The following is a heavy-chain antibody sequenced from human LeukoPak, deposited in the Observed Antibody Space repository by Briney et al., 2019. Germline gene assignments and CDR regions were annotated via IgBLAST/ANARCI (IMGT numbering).Heavy chain of an antibody. J-gene: IGHJ4*02. Sequence: SETLSLTCTVSGGSTSSYYWSWIRQPPGKGLEWIGYIYYSGSTNYNPSLKSRVTISVDTSENQFSLKLSSVTAADTAVYYCARHAVTTSQHFDYWGQGTLVTVSS. V-gene: IGHV4-59*08. CDR1: GGSTSSYY. D-gene: IGHD4-17*01. CDR2: IYYSGST. CDR3: ARHAVTTSQHFDY.